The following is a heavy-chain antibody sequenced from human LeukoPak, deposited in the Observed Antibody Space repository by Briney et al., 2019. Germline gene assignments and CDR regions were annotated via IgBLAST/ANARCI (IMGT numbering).Heavy chain of an antibody. J-gene: IGHJ4*02. V-gene: IGHV3-23*01. CDR3: AHRGVVIRVFLVGFHKEAYYFDS. D-gene: IGHD3-10*01. CDR1: GITLSNYG. Sequence: GGSLRLFCAVSGITLSNYGMSWVRQAPGKGLEWVAGLSGSGGGTNYADSVQGRFTIPRDNPKNTLYLQMNSLRAEDTAVYFCAHRGVVIRVFLVGFHKEAYYFDSWGQGALVTVSS. CDR2: LSGSGGGT.